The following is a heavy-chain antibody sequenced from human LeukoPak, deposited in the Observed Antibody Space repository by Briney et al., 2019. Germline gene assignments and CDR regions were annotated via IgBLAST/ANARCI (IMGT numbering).Heavy chain of an antibody. CDR2: IFYTGKT. D-gene: IGHD5/OR15-5a*01. CDR3: ARQKGVGVWALDY. V-gene: IGHV4-39*01. J-gene: IGHJ4*02. Sequence: SETLSLTCDVSGGSISTDDYWWGWIRQPPGKGLEWIAIIFYTGKTHHNPSLKSRVFMSVDTSKNQFSLRLSAVTAADTAVYYGARQKGVGVWALDYWGQGTLVTVSS. CDR1: GGSISTDDYW.